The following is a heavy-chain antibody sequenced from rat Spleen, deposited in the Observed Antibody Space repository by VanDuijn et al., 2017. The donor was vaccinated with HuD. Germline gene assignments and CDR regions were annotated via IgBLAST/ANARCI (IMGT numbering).Heavy chain of an antibody. CDR1: GFTYSNYV. V-gene: IGHV5S13*01. Sequence: EVQLVESGGGLVQPGRSLKLSCAASGFTYSNYVMAWVRQAPTKGLEWVASISTGGGNTYYRNSVKGRFTISRDNAKNTLYLQMDSLRSEDTATYYCVKGGYNYGYFDYWGQGVMVTVSS. CDR2: ISTGGGNT. CDR3: VKGGYNYGYFDY. J-gene: IGHJ2*01. D-gene: IGHD1-4*01.